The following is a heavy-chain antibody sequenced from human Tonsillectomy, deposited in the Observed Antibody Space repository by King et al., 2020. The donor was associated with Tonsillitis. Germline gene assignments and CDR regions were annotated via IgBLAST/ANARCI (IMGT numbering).Heavy chain of an antibody. Sequence: VQLPQWGAGLLKPSETLSLTCAVYGGSFSGYYWSWIRQPPGKGLEWIGEINHSGSTNYNPSLKSRVTISVDTSKNQFSLKLSSLTAADTAVYYCARGRNREWMVWRGAFDIWGQGTMVTVSS. CDR2: INHSGST. D-gene: IGHD6-19*01. V-gene: IGHV4-34*01. J-gene: IGHJ3*02. CDR3: ARGRNREWMVWRGAFDI. CDR1: GGSFSGYY.